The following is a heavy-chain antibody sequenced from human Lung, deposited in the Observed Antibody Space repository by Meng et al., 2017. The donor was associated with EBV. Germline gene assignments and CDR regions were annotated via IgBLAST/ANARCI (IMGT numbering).Heavy chain of an antibody. CDR3: AREAGRDGYATPKFDY. CDR2: IYYTGST. CDR1: GGSFSGSFSGYY. Sequence: QGQPHQWGEGRLKPPGTLSLTCPVYGGSFSGSFSGYYWSWIRQHPGKGLEWIGYIYYTGSTFYNPSLKSRVTISVDTSKNQFSLKLISATAADTAVYYCAREAGRDGYATPKFDYWGQGTLVTVSS. D-gene: IGHD5-24*01. J-gene: IGHJ4*02. V-gene: IGHV4-31*03.